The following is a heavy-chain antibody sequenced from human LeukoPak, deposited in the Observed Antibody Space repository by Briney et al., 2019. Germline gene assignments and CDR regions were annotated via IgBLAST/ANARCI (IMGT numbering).Heavy chain of an antibody. V-gene: IGHV1-24*01. J-gene: IGHJ1*01. CDR1: GYTLTELS. CDR3: AAALDNTVTKYSQR. CDR2: FDAEDGET. Sequence: GASVKVSCKVSGYTLTELSMHWVRQAPGKGLEWMGGFDAEDGETIYAQKFQGRVTMTEDTSTDTAYMELSSLRSEDTAVYYCAAALDNTVTKYSQRWGQGTLVTVSS. D-gene: IGHD4-17*01.